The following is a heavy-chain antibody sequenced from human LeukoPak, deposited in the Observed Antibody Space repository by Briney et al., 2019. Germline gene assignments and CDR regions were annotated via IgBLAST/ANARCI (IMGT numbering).Heavy chain of an antibody. D-gene: IGHD2-15*01. Sequence: ASVKVSCKASGNSISNYAVSWVRQAPGQGFEWMGGIIPIFGTADYAQKFQGRVTITADQSTSTTYMALSSLKSEDTATYYCTTRACHAGGCSSSFYYYYGLHFWRQGTTVSVSS. CDR1: GNSISNYA. V-gene: IGHV1-69*13. J-gene: IGHJ6*02. CDR2: IIPIFGTA. CDR3: TTRACHAGGCSSSFYYYYGLHF.